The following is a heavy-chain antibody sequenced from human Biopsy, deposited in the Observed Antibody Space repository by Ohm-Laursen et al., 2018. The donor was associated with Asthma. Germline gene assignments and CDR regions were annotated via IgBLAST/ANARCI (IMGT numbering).Heavy chain of an antibody. D-gene: IGHD3-9*01. V-gene: IGHV1-3*04. Sequence: SVTVSCKASGYNIISFAIHWVRQAPGQRLEWMRWVNTGNGDTKYSQKFQGRVTITRDTSASTAYMELRSLRSEDTATYYCARTYYDFLTGQVKDVFGVWGQGTMVTVSS. CDR2: VNTGNGDT. CDR3: ARTYYDFLTGQVKDVFGV. CDR1: GYNIISFA. J-gene: IGHJ3*01.